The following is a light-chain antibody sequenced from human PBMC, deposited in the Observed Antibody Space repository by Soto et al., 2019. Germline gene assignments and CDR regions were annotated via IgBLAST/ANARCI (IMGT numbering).Light chain of an antibody. CDR2: GAS. Sequence: VVLTQSPATLSLSPGEPATLSCRASRDVYINALAWYQQKPGRTPTLFIYGASTRATGIPDRFSATGSGTEFSLTISSVEPEDFAVYYCQQYGASPFTFGPGTRVEI. J-gene: IGKJ3*01. V-gene: IGKV3-20*01. CDR3: QQYGASPFT. CDR1: RDVYINA.